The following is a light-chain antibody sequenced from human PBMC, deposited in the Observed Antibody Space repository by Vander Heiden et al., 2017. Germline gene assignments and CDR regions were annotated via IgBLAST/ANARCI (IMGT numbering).Light chain of an antibody. V-gene: IGKV3-20*01. Sequence: EIVLTQSPGSLSLSPGERATLSCRSSDTIFNNNLAWYQQKAGQAPRLLIFGASTRTTGTPARFSGSGSGTDFTLTISELEPEDSAVYHCQQDGSTLLSFGGGTKVRIK. CDR3: QQDGSTLLS. J-gene: IGKJ4*01. CDR1: DTIFNNN. CDR2: GAS.